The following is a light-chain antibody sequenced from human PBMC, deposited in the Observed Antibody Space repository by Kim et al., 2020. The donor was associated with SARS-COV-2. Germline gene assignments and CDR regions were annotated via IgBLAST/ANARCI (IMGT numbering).Light chain of an antibody. Sequence: LGQTVTITCQGDSLRTDYATWYQQKPGQAPVLVIYGKNNRPSGIPDRFSGSSSRNTASFTITRAQAEDEADYYCKSRDSSGNHLVFGGGTQLTVL. CDR1: SLRTDY. CDR2: GKN. V-gene: IGLV3-19*01. CDR3: KSRDSSGNHLV. J-gene: IGLJ2*01.